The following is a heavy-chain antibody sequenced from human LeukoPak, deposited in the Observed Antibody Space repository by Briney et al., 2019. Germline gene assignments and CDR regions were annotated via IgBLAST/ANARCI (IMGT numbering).Heavy chain of an antibody. J-gene: IGHJ6*03. CDR3: ARDKAWEPYYYYYYMDV. D-gene: IGHD1-26*01. CDR1: GYTFTSYG. Sequence: ASVKVSCKASGYTFTSYGISWVRQAPGQGLEWMGGISAYNGNTNYAQKLQGRVTMTTDTSTSTAYMELRSLRSDDTAVYYCARDKAWEPYYYYYYMDVWGKGTTVTVSS. CDR2: ISAYNGNT. V-gene: IGHV1-18*01.